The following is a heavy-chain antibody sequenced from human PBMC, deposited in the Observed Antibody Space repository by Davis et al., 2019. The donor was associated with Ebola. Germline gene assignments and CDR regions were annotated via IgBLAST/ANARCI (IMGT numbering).Heavy chain of an antibody. D-gene: IGHD3-10*01. CDR3: ARVRHYYGSGSYSP. V-gene: IGHV4-34*01. CDR2: INHSGST. J-gene: IGHJ5*02. CDR1: GGSFSGYY. Sequence: MPGGSLRLSCAVYGGSFSGYYWSWIRQPPGKGLEWIGEINHSGSTNYNPSLKSRVTISVDTSKNQFSLKLSSVTAADTAVYYCARVRHYYGSGSYSPWGQGTLVTVSS.